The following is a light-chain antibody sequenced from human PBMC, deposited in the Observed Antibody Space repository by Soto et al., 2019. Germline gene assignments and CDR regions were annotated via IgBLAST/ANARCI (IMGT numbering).Light chain of an antibody. CDR2: EVT. V-gene: IGLV2-8*01. CDR1: SSDVGAYKY. CDR3: TSYVGNDIWV. J-gene: IGLJ3*02. Sequence: QSALTQPPSASGSPGQSVTISCTGTSSDVGAYKYVSWYQQYPGKAPKLMIYEVTKRPSGVPDRFSGSKSGNTASLTVSGLQAEEEANYYGTSYVGNDIWVFGGGTKVTVL.